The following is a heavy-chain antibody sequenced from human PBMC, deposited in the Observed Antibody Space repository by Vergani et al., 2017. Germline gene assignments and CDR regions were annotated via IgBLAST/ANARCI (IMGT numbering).Heavy chain of an antibody. D-gene: IGHD1-7*01. CDR2: IIPIFGTA. CDR3: ARDLFTGTTDAFDI. Sequence: QVQLVQSGAEVKKPGSSVKVSCKASGGTFSSYAISWVRQAPGQGLEWMGGIIPIFGTANYAQKFQGRVTITADESTSTAYMERSSLRSEDTAVYYCARDLFTGTTDAFDIWGQGTMVTVSS. V-gene: IGHV1-69*01. CDR1: GGTFSSYA. J-gene: IGHJ3*02.